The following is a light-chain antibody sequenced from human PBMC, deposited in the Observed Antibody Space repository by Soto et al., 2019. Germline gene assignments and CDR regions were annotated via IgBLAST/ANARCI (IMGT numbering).Light chain of an antibody. CDR2: AAS. CDR1: PGISSY. CDR3: QQYYSYPPT. Sequence: AIRMTQSPSSFSASTGDRVTITCRASPGISSYLACYQQKPGKAPKHLIYAASTLQSGVPSRFSGSGSGTDVTLTISSLQSEDLATYYCQQYYSYPPTFGQGTKLEIK. J-gene: IGKJ2*01. V-gene: IGKV1-8*01.